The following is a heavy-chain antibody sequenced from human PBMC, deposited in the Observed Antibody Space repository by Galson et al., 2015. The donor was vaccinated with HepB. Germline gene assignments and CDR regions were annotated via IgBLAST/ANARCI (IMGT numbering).Heavy chain of an antibody. CDR2: IRGSNGST. D-gene: IGHD3-22*01. CDR1: GFTFSSYA. Sequence: SLRLSCAASGFTFSSYAMGWVRQAPGKGLEWVPVIRGSNGSTYYADSVKGRFTISRDNSKNTLYIQMNSLRADDTAVYYCAKPYYHESSGYSYRYFFDHWGQGTLVTVSS. V-gene: IGHV3-23*01. CDR3: AKPYYHESSGYSYRYFFDH. J-gene: IGHJ4*02.